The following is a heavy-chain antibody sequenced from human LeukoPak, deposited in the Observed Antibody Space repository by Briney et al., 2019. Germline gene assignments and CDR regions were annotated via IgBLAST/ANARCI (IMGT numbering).Heavy chain of an antibody. Sequence: GGSLRLSCAASGFTFSSYEMNWVRQVPGKGLEWISYVSSSGSSKYYADSVKGRFTISRDNSKNTLYLQMNSLRAEDTAVYYCAKLREWELPDLFDYWGQGTLVTVSS. D-gene: IGHD1-26*01. CDR3: AKLREWELPDLFDY. J-gene: IGHJ4*02. V-gene: IGHV3-48*03. CDR1: GFTFSSYE. CDR2: VSSSGSSK.